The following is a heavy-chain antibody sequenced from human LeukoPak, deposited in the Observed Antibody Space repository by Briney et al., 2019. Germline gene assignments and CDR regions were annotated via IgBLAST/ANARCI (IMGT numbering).Heavy chain of an antibody. CDR3: ARTSYYYDTSGYYLYYFDY. J-gene: IGHJ4*02. CDR1: GDSITSYY. Sequence: SETLSLTCTVSGDSITSYYWGWIRQPPGKGLEWLGYIYYSGSTNYNPSLESRVTVSVDSSKNQFSLNLTSVTAADTAVYYCARTSYYYDTSGYYLYYFDYWGQGTLVTVSS. CDR2: IYYSGST. V-gene: IGHV4-59*08. D-gene: IGHD3-22*01.